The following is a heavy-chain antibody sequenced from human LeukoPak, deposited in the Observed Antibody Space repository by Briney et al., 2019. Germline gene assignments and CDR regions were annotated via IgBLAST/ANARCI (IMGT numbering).Heavy chain of an antibody. Sequence: GGSLRLSCAASGFTFSDYYMSWIRQAPGKGLEWVSYISSSGSTIYYADSVKGRFTISRDNAKNSLYLQMNSLRAEDTAVYYCGAYYDHVWGSYRQDYWGQGTLVTVSS. CDR3: GAYYDHVWGSYRQDY. J-gene: IGHJ4*02. D-gene: IGHD3-16*02. CDR2: ISSSGSTI. V-gene: IGHV3-11*04. CDR1: GFTFSDYY.